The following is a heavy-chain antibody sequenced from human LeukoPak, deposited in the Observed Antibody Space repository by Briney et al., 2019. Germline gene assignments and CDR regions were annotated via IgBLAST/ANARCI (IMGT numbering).Heavy chain of an antibody. Sequence: GGSLRLSCAASGFTFSSYSMNWVRQAPGKGLEWVSSISSSSSYIYYADSAKGRFTISRDNAKNSLYLQMNSLRAEDTAVYYCARDLPSGSYHDYWGQGTLVTVSS. CDR3: ARDLPSGSYHDY. CDR2: ISSSSSYI. J-gene: IGHJ4*02. V-gene: IGHV3-21*01. D-gene: IGHD1-26*01. CDR1: GFTFSSYS.